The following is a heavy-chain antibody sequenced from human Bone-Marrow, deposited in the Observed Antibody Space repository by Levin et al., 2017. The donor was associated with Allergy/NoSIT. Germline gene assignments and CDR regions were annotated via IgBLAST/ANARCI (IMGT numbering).Heavy chain of an antibody. D-gene: IGHD3-10*01. J-gene: IGHJ3*01. V-gene: IGHV3-30*04. CDR1: GFDFKRFT. Sequence: GGSLRLSCKASGFDFKRFTMDWVRQAPGKGLEWVAFISYDGYAQFYADSVEGRFTVSRDNSEDTLYLQINSLRPEETATYYCAREGDGVMVAEAFDFWGQGTMVTVS. CDR3: AREGDGVMVAEAFDF. CDR2: ISYDGYAQ.